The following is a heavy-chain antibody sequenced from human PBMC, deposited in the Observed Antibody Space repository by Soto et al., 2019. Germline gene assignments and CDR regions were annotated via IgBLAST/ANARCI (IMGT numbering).Heavy chain of an antibody. CDR2: IKSKTDGGTT. D-gene: IGHD3-10*01. Sequence: EVQLVESGGGLVKPGGSLRLSCAASGFTFSNAWMSWVRQAPGKGLEWVGRIKSKTDGGTTDYAAPVKGRFTISRDDSKNTLYLQMNSLKTEDTAVYYCTSTLWFGELLRDFWGQGTLVTVSS. V-gene: IGHV3-15*01. CDR1: GFTFSNAW. J-gene: IGHJ4*02. CDR3: TSTLWFGELLRDF.